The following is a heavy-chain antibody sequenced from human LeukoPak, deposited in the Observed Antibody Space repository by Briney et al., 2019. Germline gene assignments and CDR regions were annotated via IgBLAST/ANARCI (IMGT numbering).Heavy chain of an antibody. CDR1: GYTFTGYY. D-gene: IGHD3-9*01. V-gene: IGHV1-2*02. Sequence: PGASVTVSCKASGYTFTGYYMHWVRQAPGQGLEWMGWINPNSGGTNYAQKFQGRVTMTRDTSISTAYMELSRLRSDDTAVYYCAALNYDILTGYNLIDYWGQGTLVTVSS. J-gene: IGHJ4*02. CDR2: INPNSGGT. CDR3: AALNYDILTGYNLIDY.